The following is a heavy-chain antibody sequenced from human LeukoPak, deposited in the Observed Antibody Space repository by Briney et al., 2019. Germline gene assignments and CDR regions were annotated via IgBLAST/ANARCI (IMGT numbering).Heavy chain of an antibody. CDR3: ARGGYDDSSGYDTGDAFDI. V-gene: IGHV1-2*02. CDR1: GYTFTGYY. CDR2: INPNSGGT. D-gene: IGHD3-22*01. J-gene: IGHJ3*02. Sequence: ASVKVSCKASGYTFTGYYMHWVRQAPGQGLEWMGWINPNSGGTNYAQKFQGRVTMTRDTSISTAYMELSRLRSDDTAVYYCARGGYDDSSGYDTGDAFDIWGQGTMVTVSS.